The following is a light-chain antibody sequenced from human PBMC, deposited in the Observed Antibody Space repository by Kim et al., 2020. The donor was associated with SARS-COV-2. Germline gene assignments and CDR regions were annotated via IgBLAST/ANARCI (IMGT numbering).Light chain of an antibody. V-gene: IGKV1-27*01. CDR2: AAS. CDR1: QVISNS. Sequence: ASLRDIGNITCLAMQVISNSLAWFQQKPGKAPKVLICAASTLQSVVPSRFSGSGSGTDFTLTISSLQPEDVATYYCQKYSAAPWTFGQGTKVEIK. CDR3: QKYSAAPWT. J-gene: IGKJ1*01.